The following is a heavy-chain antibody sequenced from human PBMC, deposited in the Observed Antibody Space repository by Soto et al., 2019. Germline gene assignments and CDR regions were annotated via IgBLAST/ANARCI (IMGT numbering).Heavy chain of an antibody. CDR2: ISYDGSNK. V-gene: IGHV3-30-3*01. CDR1: GFTFSSYA. J-gene: IGHJ4*02. Sequence: QVQLVESGGGVVQPGRSLRLSCAASGFTFSSYAMHWVRQAPGKGLEWVAVISYDGSNKYYADSVKGRFTISRDNSKNTLYLQMNSLRAEDTAVNYCARVPYYYDSSGYWNWGQGTLVTVSS. D-gene: IGHD3-22*01. CDR3: ARVPYYYDSSGYWN.